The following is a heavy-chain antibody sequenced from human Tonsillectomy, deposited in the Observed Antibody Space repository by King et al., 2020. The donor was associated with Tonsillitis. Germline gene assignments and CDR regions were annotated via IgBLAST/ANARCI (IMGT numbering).Heavy chain of an antibody. J-gene: IGHJ4*02. V-gene: IGHV3-30*02. CDR3: AKDPESYSGGYWRLTYFDY. CDR2: IRYDGSNK. D-gene: IGHD1-26*01. CDR1: GFTFSSYG. Sequence: VQLVESGGGVVQPGASLRLSCAASGFTFSSYGMHWVRQAPGKGLEWVAFIRYDGSNKYYAESVRGRFTISRDNSKNTLYLQMNSLRAEDKAVYYCAKDPESYSGGYWRLTYFDYWGQGTLVTVSS.